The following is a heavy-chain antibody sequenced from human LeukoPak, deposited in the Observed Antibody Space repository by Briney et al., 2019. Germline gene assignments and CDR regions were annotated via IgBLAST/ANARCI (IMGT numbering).Heavy chain of an antibody. J-gene: IGHJ4*02. CDR1: GGTFSSYA. D-gene: IGHD3-16*01. V-gene: IGHV1-69*06. Sequence: ASVKVSSKASGGTFSSYAISWVRQAPGQGLEWMGGIIPIFGTANYAQKFQGRVTITADKSTSTAYMELSSLRSEDTAVYYCARGGPAARLITFGGVTDYWGQGTLVTVSS. CDR2: IIPIFGTA. CDR3: ARGGPAARLITFGGVTDY.